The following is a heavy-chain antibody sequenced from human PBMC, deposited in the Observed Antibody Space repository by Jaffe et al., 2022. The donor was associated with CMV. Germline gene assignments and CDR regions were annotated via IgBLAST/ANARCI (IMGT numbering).Heavy chain of an antibody. Sequence: QVQLVQSGAEVKKPGASVKVSCKASGYTFTRDVMHWVRQAPGQRLEWMGWINAGNGNTKYSQKFQGRVTITRDTSASTAYMELSSLTSEDTAVYYCARGGSSTLQRYPPYFDYWGQGTLVTVSS. D-gene: IGHD6-13*01. J-gene: IGHJ4*02. CDR3: ARGGSSTLQRYPPYFDY. CDR2: INAGNGNT. V-gene: IGHV1-3*01. CDR1: GYTFTRDV.